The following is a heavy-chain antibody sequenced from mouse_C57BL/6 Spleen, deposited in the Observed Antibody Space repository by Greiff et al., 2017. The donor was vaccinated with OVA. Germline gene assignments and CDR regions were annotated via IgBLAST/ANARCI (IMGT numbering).Heavy chain of an antibody. CDR2: INYDGSST. CDR3: AREGYDYDGFDY. D-gene: IGHD2-4*01. CDR1: GFTFSDYY. Sequence: DVHLVESEGGLVQPGSSMKLSCTASGFTFSDYYMAWVRQVPEKGLEWVANINYDGSSTYYLDSLKSRFIISRDNAKNILYLQMSSLKSEDTATYYCAREGYDYDGFDYWGQGTTLTVSS. V-gene: IGHV5-16*01. J-gene: IGHJ2*01.